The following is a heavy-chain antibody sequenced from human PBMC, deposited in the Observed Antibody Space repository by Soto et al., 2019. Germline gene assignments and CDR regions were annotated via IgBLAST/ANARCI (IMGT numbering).Heavy chain of an antibody. V-gene: IGHV1-8*01. D-gene: IGHD3-10*01. Sequence: GASVKVSCKASGYTFTSYDINWVLQATGQGLEWMGWMNPNSGNTGYAQKFQGRVTMTRNTSISTAYMELSSLRSEDTAVYYCARGPQPSRYYYGSGSYLWGQRTMVTV. CDR2: MNPNSGNT. CDR1: GYTFTSYD. J-gene: IGHJ3*01. CDR3: ARGPQPSRYYYGSGSYL.